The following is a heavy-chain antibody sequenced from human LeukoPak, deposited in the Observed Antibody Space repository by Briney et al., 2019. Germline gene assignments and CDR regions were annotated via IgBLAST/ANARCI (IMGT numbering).Heavy chain of an antibody. Sequence: PSETLSLTCAVYGGFFSGYYWSWIRQPPGKGLEWIGEINHSGSTNYNPSLKSRVTISVDTSKNQFSLKLSSVTAADTAVYYCARARITMIVVAQGGYFDYWGQGTLVTVSS. V-gene: IGHV4-34*01. CDR1: GGFFSGYY. J-gene: IGHJ4*02. CDR2: INHSGST. D-gene: IGHD3-22*01. CDR3: ARARITMIVVAQGGYFDY.